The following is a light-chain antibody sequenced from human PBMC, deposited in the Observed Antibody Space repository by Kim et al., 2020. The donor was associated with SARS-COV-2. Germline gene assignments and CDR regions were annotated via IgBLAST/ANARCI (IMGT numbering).Light chain of an antibody. CDR2: LEGSGSY. V-gene: IGLV4-60*03. CDR1: SGHSSYI. J-gene: IGLJ3*02. Sequence: SVTLTCTLSSGHSSYIIAWHQQQPGKAPRSLMKLEGSGSYNKGSGVPDRFSGSSSGADRYLTISNLQSEDEADYYCETWDSNIRVFGGGTKLTVL. CDR3: ETWDSNIRV.